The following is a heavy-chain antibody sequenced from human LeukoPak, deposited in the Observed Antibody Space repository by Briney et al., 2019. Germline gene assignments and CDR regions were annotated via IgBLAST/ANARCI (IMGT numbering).Heavy chain of an antibody. D-gene: IGHD3-10*02. V-gene: IGHV3-48*04. J-gene: IGHJ6*04. CDR1: GFTFSTYS. CDR2: ISSSGSTI. CDR3: AAIGITMIGGV. Sequence: GGSLRLSCAASGFTFSTYSMNWVRQAPGKGLELVSYISSSGSTIYYADSVKGRFTISRDNAKNSLYLQMNSLRAEDTAVYYCAAIGITMIGGVWGKGTTVTISS.